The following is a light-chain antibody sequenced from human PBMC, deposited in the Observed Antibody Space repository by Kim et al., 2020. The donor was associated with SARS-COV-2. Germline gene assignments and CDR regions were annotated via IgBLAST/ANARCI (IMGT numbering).Light chain of an antibody. V-gene: IGLV2-18*02. CDR3: SSYTSSSTLV. J-gene: IGLJ1*01. CDR1: SSDVGSYNR. CDR2: EVS. Sequence: GQSVTISCTGTSSDVGSYNRVSWYQQPPGTAPKLMIYEVSNRPSGVPDRFSGSKSGNTASLTISGLQAGDEADYYCSSYTSSSTLVFGTGTKVTVL.